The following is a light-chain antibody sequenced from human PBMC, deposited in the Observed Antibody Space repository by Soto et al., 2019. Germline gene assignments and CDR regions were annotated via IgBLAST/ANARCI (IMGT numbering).Light chain of an antibody. V-gene: IGKV1-39*01. CDR3: QQSYSTPQVT. CDR2: DAS. Sequence: DIQMTQSPSSLSASLGDRVTITCQASQDISDYLNWYQQKPGKAPKLLIYDASSLETGVPSRFSGSGSGTDFTLTISSLQPEDFATYYCQQSYSTPQVTFGQGTRREIK. J-gene: IGKJ5*01. CDR1: QDISDY.